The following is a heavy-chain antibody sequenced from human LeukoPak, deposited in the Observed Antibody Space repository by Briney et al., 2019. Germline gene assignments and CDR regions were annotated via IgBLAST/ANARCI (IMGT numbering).Heavy chain of an antibody. CDR2: IYYSGST. J-gene: IGHJ4*02. CDR3: AGQNSSGWYQRQIRHHFDY. V-gene: IGHV4-61*05. D-gene: IGHD6-19*01. Sequence: SETLSLTCTVSGGSISGSSYYWGRIRQPPGKGLEWIGYIYYSGSTNYNPSLKSRVTISVDTSKNQFSLKLSSVTAADTAVYYCAGQNSSGWYQRQIRHHFDYWGQGTLVTVSS. CDR1: GGSISGSSYY.